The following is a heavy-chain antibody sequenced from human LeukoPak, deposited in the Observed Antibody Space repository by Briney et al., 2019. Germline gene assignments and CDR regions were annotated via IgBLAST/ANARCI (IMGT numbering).Heavy chain of an antibody. Sequence: SETLSLTCTVSGGSISSSSYYWGWIRQPPGKGLEWIGSIYYSGSTYYNPSLKSRVTISVDTSKNQFSLKLSSVTAADTAVYYCARLQSGSYHPLYYYYGMDVWGQGTTVTVSS. V-gene: IGHV4-39*01. CDR1: GGSISSSSYY. J-gene: IGHJ6*02. CDR2: IYYSGST. CDR3: ARLQSGSYHPLYYYYGMDV. D-gene: IGHD1-26*01.